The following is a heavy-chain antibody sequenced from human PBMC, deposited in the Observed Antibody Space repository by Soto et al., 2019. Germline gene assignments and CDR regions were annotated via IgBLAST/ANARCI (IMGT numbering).Heavy chain of an antibody. J-gene: IGHJ4*02. V-gene: IGHV4-59*01. CDR2: IYYSGST. CDR1: GCSISSYY. CDR3: AREGGSGYDFDY. Sequence: PSETLSLTCTVSGCSISSYYWSWIRQPPGKGLEWIGYIYYSGSTNYNPSLKSRVTISVDTSKNQFSLKLSSVTAADTAVYYCAREGGSGYDFDYWGQGTLVTVSS. D-gene: IGHD5-12*01.